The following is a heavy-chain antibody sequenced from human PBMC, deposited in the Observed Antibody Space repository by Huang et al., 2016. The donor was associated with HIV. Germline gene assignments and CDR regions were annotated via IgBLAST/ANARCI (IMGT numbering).Heavy chain of an antibody. CDR3: AREIMISFGGPFDP. CDR2: INHRGST. D-gene: IGHD3-16*01. CDR1: GGSFSSYY. Sequence: QVQLHQWGAGLLKPSETLSLTCAVYGGSFSSYYWNWIHQSPGKGLEWIGQINHRGSTTYNPSLKSRVTMSVDTSKNQFSLRLSSVTAADTAVYYCAREIMISFGGPFDPWGQGTLVTVSS. J-gene: IGHJ5*02. V-gene: IGHV4-34*01.